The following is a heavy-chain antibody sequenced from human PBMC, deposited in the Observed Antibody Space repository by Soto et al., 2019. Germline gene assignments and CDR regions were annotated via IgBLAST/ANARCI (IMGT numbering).Heavy chain of an antibody. CDR3: ARHDAYGDYVLNALDI. V-gene: IGHV4-39*01. CDR2: IYYSGST. J-gene: IGHJ3*02. Sequence: QLQLQESGPGLVKPSETLSLTCTVSGGSISSSSYYWGWIRQPPGKGLEWLGSIYYSGSTYYTPYLKCRVTISVDTSKNQFSLKLSSVTAADTAVYYCARHDAYGDYVLNALDIWGQGTMVTVSS. D-gene: IGHD4-17*01. CDR1: GGSISSSSYY.